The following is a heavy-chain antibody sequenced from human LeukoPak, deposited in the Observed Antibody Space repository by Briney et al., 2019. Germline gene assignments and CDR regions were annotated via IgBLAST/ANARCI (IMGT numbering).Heavy chain of an antibody. CDR2: MNPNGGNT. V-gene: IGHV1-8*01. D-gene: IGHD1-26*01. Sequence: GASVKVSCKASGYTFTSYDINWVRQATGQGLEWMGWMNPNGGNTGYAQKFQGRVTMTRNTSISTAYMELSSLRSEDTAVYYCARGRRSRENRYYFDYWGQGTLVTVSS. CDR3: ARGRRSRENRYYFDY. J-gene: IGHJ4*02. CDR1: GYTFTSYD.